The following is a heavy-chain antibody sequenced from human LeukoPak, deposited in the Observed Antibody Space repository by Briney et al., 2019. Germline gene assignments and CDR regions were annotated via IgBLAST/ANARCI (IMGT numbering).Heavy chain of an antibody. Sequence: ASVKVSCKASGYTFTSYDINWVRQATGQGLEWMGWINPNSGGTNYAQKFQGRVTMTRDTSISTAYMELSRLRSDDTAVYYCARDLGSILANYYYYGMDVWGQGTTVTVSS. CDR3: ARDLGSILANYYYYGMDV. D-gene: IGHD3-3*01. V-gene: IGHV1-2*02. J-gene: IGHJ6*02. CDR2: INPNSGGT. CDR1: GYTFTSYD.